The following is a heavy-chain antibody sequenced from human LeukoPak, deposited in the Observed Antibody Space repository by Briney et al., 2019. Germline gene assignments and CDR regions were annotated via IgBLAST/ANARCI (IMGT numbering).Heavy chain of an antibody. D-gene: IGHD2-15*01. Sequence: SETLSLTCAVYGGSFSGYYWSWIRQPPGKGLEWIGEINHSGSTNYNPSLKSRVTISVDTSKNQFSLKLSSVTAADTAVYYCAREGGYCSGGSCYSFPDYWGQGTLVTVSS. CDR1: GGSFSGYY. J-gene: IGHJ4*02. CDR2: INHSGST. V-gene: IGHV4-34*01. CDR3: AREGGYCSGGSCYSFPDY.